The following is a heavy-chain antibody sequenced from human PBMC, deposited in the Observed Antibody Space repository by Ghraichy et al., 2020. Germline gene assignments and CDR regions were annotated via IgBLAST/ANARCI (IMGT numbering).Heavy chain of an antibody. CDR3: ARRGMDAFDF. CDR2: ISSISGSTK. Sequence: GSLRLSCAASGFPFSSYSMNWLRQAPGKGLEWVSYISSISGSTKHYADSVKGRFAVSRDNTENALYLQMNSLRDEDTAVYYCARRGMDAFDFWGQGTMVTVSS. J-gene: IGHJ3*01. V-gene: IGHV3-48*02. CDR1: GFPFSSYS. D-gene: IGHD1-26*01.